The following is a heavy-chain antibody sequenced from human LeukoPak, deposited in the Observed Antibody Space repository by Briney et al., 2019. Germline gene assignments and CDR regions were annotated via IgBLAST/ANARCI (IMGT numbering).Heavy chain of an antibody. V-gene: IGHV4-38-2*02. J-gene: IGHJ6*03. CDR1: GCSISSGYY. D-gene: IGHD2-15*01. CDR3: ARVRCSGGSCPYYYYYYYMDV. CDR2: MYHSGST. Sequence: PSETLSLTCSVSGCSISSGYYWGWIRQPPGKGLEWIGSMYHSGSTYYNPSLKSRVTISVDTSKNQFSLKVNSVTAADTAVYYCARVRCSGGSCPYYYYYYYMDVWGKGTTVTVSS.